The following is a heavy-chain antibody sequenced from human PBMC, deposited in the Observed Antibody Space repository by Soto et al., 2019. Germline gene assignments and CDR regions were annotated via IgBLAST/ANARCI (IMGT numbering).Heavy chain of an antibody. V-gene: IGHV3-30*18. Sequence: QVQLVESGGGVVQPGRSLRLSCAASGFTFSSYGMHWVRQAPGKGLEWVAVISYDGSNKYYADSVKGRFTISRDNSKNTLYMQMNSLRAEDTAVYYCAKDVGGDYYFDDWGQGTLVTVSS. CDR3: AKDVGGDYYFDD. D-gene: IGHD2-21*02. CDR1: GFTFSSYG. J-gene: IGHJ4*02. CDR2: ISYDGSNK.